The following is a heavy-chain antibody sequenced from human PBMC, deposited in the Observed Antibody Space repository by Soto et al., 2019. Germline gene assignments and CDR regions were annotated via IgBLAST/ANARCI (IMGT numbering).Heavy chain of an antibody. J-gene: IGHJ4*02. CDR2: INLNSDTT. D-gene: IGHD2-2*01. V-gene: IGHV1-2*03. CDR1: GFTFTAYY. Sequence: LVASVKVSCKASGFTFTAYYLYWMRQAPGQGLEWVGWINLNSDTTDIAPKFKGRVSLTRDTSISTAYVELNRLTSDDTAVYYCAKNQPSWATRAAFDYWGQGTLVTVSS. CDR3: AKNQPSWATRAAFDY.